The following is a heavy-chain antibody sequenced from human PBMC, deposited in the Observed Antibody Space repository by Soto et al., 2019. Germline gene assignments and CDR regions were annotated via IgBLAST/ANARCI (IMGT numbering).Heavy chain of an antibody. CDR3: ARGEGDYVWGCYRTYNWFDP. J-gene: IGHJ5*02. V-gene: IGHV3-48*02. CDR2: ISSSSSTI. Sequence: EVQLVESGGGLVQPGGSLRLSCAASGFTFSSYSMNWVRQAPGKGLEWVSYISSSSSTIYYADSVKGRFTISRDNAKNSLYLQMNSLRDEDTAVYYCARGEGDYVWGCYRTYNWFDPWGQGTLVTVSS. CDR1: GFTFSSYS. D-gene: IGHD3-16*02.